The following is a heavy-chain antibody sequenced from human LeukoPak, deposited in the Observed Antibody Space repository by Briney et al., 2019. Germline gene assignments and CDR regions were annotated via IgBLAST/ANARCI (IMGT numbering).Heavy chain of an antibody. J-gene: IGHJ4*02. CDR3: ARDACTDTCYPGGY. Sequence: GASVKVSCKASGYIFANYVVHWVRQAPGQRPEWMGWIKAGNGDTKYSPIFQDRLTITRDTSASTVYMELSSLTSEDTALYYCARDACTDTCYPGGYWGQGTMVTVSS. D-gene: IGHD2-8*02. CDR2: IKAGNGDT. CDR1: GYIFANYV. V-gene: IGHV1-3*01.